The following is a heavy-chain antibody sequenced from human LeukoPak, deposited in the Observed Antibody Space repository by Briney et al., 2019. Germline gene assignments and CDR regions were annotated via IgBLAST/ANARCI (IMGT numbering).Heavy chain of an antibody. Sequence: SETLSLTCTVSGGSISSYYWSWIRQPPGKGLEWIGYIYYSGYTNYNPSLKSRVSIFVDTSKNQFSLKLSSVTAADTAVYYCARHDRTYYNEQGEFDPWGQGTLVTVSS. V-gene: IGHV4-59*08. CDR3: ARHDRTYYNEQGEFDP. CDR1: GGSISSYY. CDR2: IYYSGYT. D-gene: IGHD3-10*01. J-gene: IGHJ5*02.